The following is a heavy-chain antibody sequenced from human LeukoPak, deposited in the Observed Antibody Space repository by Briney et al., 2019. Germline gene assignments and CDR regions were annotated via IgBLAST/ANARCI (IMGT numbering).Heavy chain of an antibody. CDR2: INPSGSYT. V-gene: IGHV1-46*01. Sequence: ASVKVSCKASGFTFTSYYMHWVRQAPGQGLEWMGIINPSGSYTSYAQKFQGRVTMTRDTSTSTVYMELSSLRSEDTAGYYCARDNSGGSTWWFDPWGQGTLATVPS. CDR3: ARDNSGGSTWWFDP. D-gene: IGHD2-15*01. CDR1: GFTFTSYY. J-gene: IGHJ5*02.